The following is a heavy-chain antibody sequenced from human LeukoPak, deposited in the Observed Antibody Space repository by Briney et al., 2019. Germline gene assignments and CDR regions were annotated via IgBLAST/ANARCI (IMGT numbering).Heavy chain of an antibody. D-gene: IGHD4-23*01. CDR2: IYPGDSDT. CDR3: ARCYGGNVH. V-gene: IGHV5-51*01. Sequence: GGSLRLSCAASGLTFSSYAMSWVRQAPGKGLEWMGIIYPGDSDTRYSPSFQGQVTISADKSISTAYLQWSSLKASDTAMYYCARCYGGNVHWGQGTLVTVSS. J-gene: IGHJ4*02. CDR1: GLTFSSYA.